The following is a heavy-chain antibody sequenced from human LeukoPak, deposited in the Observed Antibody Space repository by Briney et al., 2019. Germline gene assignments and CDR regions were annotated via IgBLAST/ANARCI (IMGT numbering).Heavy chain of an antibody. CDR2: IYYSGST. CDR1: GGSISSSSYY. J-gene: IGHJ4*02. D-gene: IGHD3-10*01. Sequence: PSETLSLTCTVSGGSISSSSYYWGWIRQPPGKGLEWIGRIYYSGSTYYNPSLKSRVTISVDTSKNQFSLKLSSVTAADTAVYYCAREYPEYGSGSYYGYWGQGTLVTVSS. V-gene: IGHV4-39*07. CDR3: AREYPEYGSGSYYGY.